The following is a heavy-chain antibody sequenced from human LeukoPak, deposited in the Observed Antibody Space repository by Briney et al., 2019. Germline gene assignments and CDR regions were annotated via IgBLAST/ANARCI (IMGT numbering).Heavy chain of an antibody. CDR1: GYTFTGYY. J-gene: IGHJ4*02. Sequence: ASVKVSCKASGYTFTGYYMHWVRQAPGQGLEWMGWINPNSGGTNYAQKFQGWVTVTRDTSISTAYMELSRLRSDDTAVYYCARGWSGEGYCSGGSCYYPLGFPYYFDYWGQGPLVTVSS. D-gene: IGHD2-15*01. CDR3: ARGWSGEGYCSGGSCYYPLGFPYYFDY. V-gene: IGHV1-2*04. CDR2: INPNSGGT.